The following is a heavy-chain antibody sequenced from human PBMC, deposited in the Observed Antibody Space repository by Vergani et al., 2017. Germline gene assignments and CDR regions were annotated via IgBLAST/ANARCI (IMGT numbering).Heavy chain of an antibody. V-gene: IGHV3-48*01. CDR2: ISSSSSTI. CDR1: GFTFSSYS. CDR3: ARDSPLDNYYDSSGHPPGGY. J-gene: IGHJ4*02. Sequence: EVQLVESGGGLVQPGGSLRLSCAASGFTFSSYSMNWVRQAPGKGLEWVSYISSSSSTIYYADSVKGRFTISRDNAKNSLYLQMNSLRAEETAVYYCARDSPLDNYYDSSGHPPGGYWGQGTLVTVSS. D-gene: IGHD3-22*01.